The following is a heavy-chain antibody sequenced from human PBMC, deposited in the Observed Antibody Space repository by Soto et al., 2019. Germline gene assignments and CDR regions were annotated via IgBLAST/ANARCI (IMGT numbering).Heavy chain of an antibody. D-gene: IGHD6-13*01. CDR3: ASVGSRSHTHDYYYYGMDV. V-gene: IGHV4-4*02. J-gene: IGHJ6*02. CDR2: IYHSGST. CDR1: GGSISSSNW. Sequence: SETLSLTCAVSGGSISSSNWWSWVRQPPGKGLEWIGEIYHSGSTNYNPSLKSRVTISVDKSKNQFSLKLSSVTAADTAVYYCASVGSRSHTHDYYYYGMDVWGQGTTVTVSS.